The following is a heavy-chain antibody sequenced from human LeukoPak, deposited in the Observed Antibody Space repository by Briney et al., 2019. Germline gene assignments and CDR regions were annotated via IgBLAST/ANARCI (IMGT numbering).Heavy chain of an antibody. CDR2: IYYSGST. V-gene: IGHV4-39*01. Sequence: SETLSLTCTVSGGSISSYYWGWIRQPPGKGLEWIGSIYYSGSTYYNPSLKSRVTISVDTSKNHFSLKLSSVTAADTAVYYCARQNRYSSSSGKPFDYWGQGTLVTVSS. CDR3: ARQNRYSSSSGKPFDY. D-gene: IGHD6-6*01. CDR1: GGSISSYY. J-gene: IGHJ4*02.